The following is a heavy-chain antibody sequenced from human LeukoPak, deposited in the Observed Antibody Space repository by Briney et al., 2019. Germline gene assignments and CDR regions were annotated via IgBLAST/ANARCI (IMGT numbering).Heavy chain of an antibody. Sequence: GGSLRLSCAASGFTFSDHAMTWVRRAPGKGLEWVASIIGTGGTYYADSVKGRFTVSRDNYKKTLYLQMNSLTAEDTATYYCARPGLSYSVWSAPAPKPRYNYCYMDVWGDGTTVTVSS. J-gene: IGHJ6*03. CDR1: GFTFSDHA. V-gene: IGHV3-23*01. CDR3: ARPGLSYSVWSAPAPKPRYNYCYMDV. CDR2: IIGTGGT. D-gene: IGHD3-3*01.